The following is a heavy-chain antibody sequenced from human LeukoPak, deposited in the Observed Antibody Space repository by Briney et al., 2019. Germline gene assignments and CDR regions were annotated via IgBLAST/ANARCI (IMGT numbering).Heavy chain of an antibody. CDR2: INHSGST. V-gene: IGHV4-34*01. J-gene: IGHJ4*02. D-gene: IGHD3-3*01. CDR1: GGSFSGYY. CDR3: ARLQSLNYDFWSGLNPSYYFDY. Sequence: SETLSLTCAVYGGSFSGYYWSWIRQPPGKGLEWIGEINHSGSTNYNPSLKSRVTISVDTSKNQFSLKLSSVTAADTAVYYCARLQSLNYDFWSGLNPSYYFDYWGQGTLVTVSS.